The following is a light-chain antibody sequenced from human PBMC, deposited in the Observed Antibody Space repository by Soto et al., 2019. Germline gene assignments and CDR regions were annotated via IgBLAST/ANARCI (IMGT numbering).Light chain of an antibody. Sequence: DIQLTQSPSSLSASVGDIIPITCRASQSISSWLDWYQKKKGKAPKLLIYDASSLETGVPSRLSGSGYGTDFTLTISSMQTEDIETYYCQQYDNLPRTFGGGTQVDIK. CDR3: QQYDNLPRT. CDR1: QSISSW. V-gene: IGKV1-33*01. CDR2: DAS. J-gene: IGKJ4*01.